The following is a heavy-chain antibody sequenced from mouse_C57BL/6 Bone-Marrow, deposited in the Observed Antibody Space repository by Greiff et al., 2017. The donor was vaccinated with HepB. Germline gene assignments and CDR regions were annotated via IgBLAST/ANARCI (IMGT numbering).Heavy chain of an antibody. CDR2: IWSGGST. J-gene: IGHJ4*01. V-gene: IGHV2-2*01. Sequence: VQRVESGPGLVQPSQSLSITCTVSGFSLTSYGVHWVRQSPGKGLEWLGVIWSGGSTDYNAAFISRLSISKDNSKSQVFFKMNSLQADDTAIYYCARNYDYGPYAMDYWGQGTSVTVSS. D-gene: IGHD2-4*01. CDR3: ARNYDYGPYAMDY. CDR1: GFSLTSYG.